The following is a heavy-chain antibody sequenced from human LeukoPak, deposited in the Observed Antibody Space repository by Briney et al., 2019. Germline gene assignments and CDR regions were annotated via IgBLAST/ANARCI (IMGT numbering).Heavy chain of an antibody. CDR3: ARAARTTGTIGGYYFDY. CDR2: IYTSGST. V-gene: IGHV4-61*02. CDR1: GGSISSGGYY. D-gene: IGHD1-1*01. Sequence: SETLSLTCAVSGGSISSGGYYWSWIRQPAGKGLEWIGRIYTSGSTNYNPSLKSRVTMSVDRSKNQFSLKLSSVTAADTAVYYCARAARTTGTIGGYYFDYWGQGTLVTVSS. J-gene: IGHJ4*02.